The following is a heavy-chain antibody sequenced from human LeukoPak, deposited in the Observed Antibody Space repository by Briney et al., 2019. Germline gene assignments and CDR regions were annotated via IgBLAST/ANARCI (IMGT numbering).Heavy chain of an antibody. CDR2: ISSSCSTI. CDR1: GFTFSDYE. Sequence: GGALRLSCAASGFTFSDYEMNWVRQAPGKGLEGVSYISSSCSTIYFADSVKGRCTISRDNAQNSLYLQMNSLRAEDTAVYYCAELGITMIGGVWGEGNTVTISS. J-gene: IGHJ6*04. V-gene: IGHV3-48*03. D-gene: IGHD3-10*02. CDR3: AELGITMIGGV.